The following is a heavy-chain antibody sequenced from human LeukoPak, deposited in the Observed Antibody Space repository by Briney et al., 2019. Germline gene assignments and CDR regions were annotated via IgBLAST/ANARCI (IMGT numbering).Heavy chain of an antibody. V-gene: IGHV3-21*01. D-gene: IGHD6-19*01. J-gene: IGHJ4*02. CDR3: ARDGVSSGRSLGGRFDY. Sequence: PGGSLRLSCAASGFTFSSYSMNWVRQAPGKGLEWVSSISSSSSYIYYADSVKGRFTISRDNAKNSLYLQMNSLRAEDTALYYCARDGVSSGRSLGGRFDYWGQGTLVTVSS. CDR2: ISSSSSYI. CDR1: GFTFSSYS.